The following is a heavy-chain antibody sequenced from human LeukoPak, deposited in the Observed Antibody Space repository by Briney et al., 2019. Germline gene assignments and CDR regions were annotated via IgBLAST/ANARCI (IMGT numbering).Heavy chain of an antibody. CDR1: GFTFSSYA. CDR2: ISYDGSNK. Sequence: GGSLRLSCAASGFTFSSYAVHWVRQAPGKGLEWVAVISYDGSNKYYADSVKGRFTISRDNSKNTLYLQMNSLRAEDTAVYYCARAYYYDSSGYYHDAFDIWGQGTMVTVSS. V-gene: IGHV3-30-3*01. CDR3: ARAYYYDSSGYYHDAFDI. D-gene: IGHD3-22*01. J-gene: IGHJ3*02.